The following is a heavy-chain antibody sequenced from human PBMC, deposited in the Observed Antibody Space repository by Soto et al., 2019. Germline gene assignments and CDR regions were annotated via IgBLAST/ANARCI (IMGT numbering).Heavy chain of an antibody. V-gene: IGHV4-39*01. CDR1: GGSISSSSYY. CDR3: AGGLYTAYMDV. CDR2: IYYSGST. D-gene: IGHD2-2*02. J-gene: IGHJ6*03. Sequence: SETLSLTCTVSGGSISSSSYYWGWIRQPPGKGLEWIGSIYYSGSTYYNPSLKSRVTISVDTSKNQFSLKLSSVTAADTAVYYCAGGLYTAYMDVWGKGTTVTVSS.